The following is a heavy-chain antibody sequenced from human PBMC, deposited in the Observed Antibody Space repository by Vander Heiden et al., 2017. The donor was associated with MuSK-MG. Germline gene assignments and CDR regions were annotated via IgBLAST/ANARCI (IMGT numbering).Heavy chain of an antibody. J-gene: IGHJ3*02. V-gene: IGHV4-39*01. Sequence: QLQLQESGPGLVKPSETLSLTCTVSGGSISSSSYYWGWIRQPPGKGLEWIGSIYYSGSTYYNPSLKSRVTISVDTSKNQFSLKLSSVTAADTAVYYCAIGGGDIVVGVAAGDAFDIWGQGTMVTVSS. CDR1: GGSISSSSYY. D-gene: IGHD2-15*01. CDR3: AIGGGDIVVGVAAGDAFDI. CDR2: IYYSGST.